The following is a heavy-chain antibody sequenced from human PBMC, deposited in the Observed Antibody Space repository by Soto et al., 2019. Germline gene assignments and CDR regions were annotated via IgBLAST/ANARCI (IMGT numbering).Heavy chain of an antibody. D-gene: IGHD6-19*01. Sequence: QVQLVQSGAEVKKPGASVKVSCKASGYTFTGYYMHWVRQAPGQGLEWMGWINPNSGGTNYAQKFQGRVTMTKDTSISTAYMELSRLRSDDTAVYYCARGSWLAYYYYYMDVWGKGTTVTVSS. J-gene: IGHJ6*03. V-gene: IGHV1-2*02. CDR2: INPNSGGT. CDR1: GYTFTGYY. CDR3: ARGSWLAYYYYYMDV.